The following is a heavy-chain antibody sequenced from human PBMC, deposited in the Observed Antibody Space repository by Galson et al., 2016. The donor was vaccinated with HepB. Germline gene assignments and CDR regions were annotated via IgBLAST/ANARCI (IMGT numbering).Heavy chain of an antibody. V-gene: IGHV3-23*01. J-gene: IGHJ4*02. D-gene: IGHD3-9*01. CDR1: GFTFSRHA. Sequence: SLRLSCAASGFTFSRHAMTWVRQTPGKGLEWVSTISGGGENTDYADSVKGRFTISRDNSKNTVYLQMNSLRAEDTAVYYCANSGLYFDWILYHFDYWGQGTQVTVSS. CDR2: ISGGGENT. CDR3: ANSGLYFDWILYHFDY.